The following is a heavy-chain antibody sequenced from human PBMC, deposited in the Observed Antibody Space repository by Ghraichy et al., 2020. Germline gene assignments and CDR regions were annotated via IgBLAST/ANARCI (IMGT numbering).Heavy chain of an antibody. CDR1: GFTFSSYA. D-gene: IGHD4-23*01. V-gene: IGHV3-23*01. CDR3: AKDIHDYGGNSLVDY. Sequence: GGSLRLSCAASGFTFSSYAMSWVRQAPGKGLEWVSAISGSGGSTYYADSVKGRFTISRDNSKNTLYLQMNSLRAEDTAVYYCAKDIHDYGGNSLVDYWGQGTLVTVSS. J-gene: IGHJ4*02. CDR2: ISGSGGST.